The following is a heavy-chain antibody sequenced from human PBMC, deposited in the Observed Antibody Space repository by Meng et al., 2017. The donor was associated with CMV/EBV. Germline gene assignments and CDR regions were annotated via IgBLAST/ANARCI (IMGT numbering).Heavy chain of an antibody. D-gene: IGHD2-15*01. Sequence: GESLKISCAASGFTFSSYSMNWVRQAPGKGLEWVSSISSSSSYIYYADSVKGRFTISRDNAKNSLYLQMNSLRAEDMAVYYCAREGYCSGGSCNSDYWGQGTLVTVSS. CDR3: AREGYCSGGSCNSDY. CDR1: GFTFSSYS. J-gene: IGHJ4*02. V-gene: IGHV3-21*01. CDR2: ISSSSSYI.